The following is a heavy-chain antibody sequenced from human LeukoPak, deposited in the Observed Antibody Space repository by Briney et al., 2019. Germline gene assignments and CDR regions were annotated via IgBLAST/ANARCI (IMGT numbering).Heavy chain of an antibody. Sequence: PGGSLRLSCATSGFTFRNDWVTWVRQAPGKGLEWVSVIYSGGSTYYADSVKGRFTISRDNSKNTLYLQMNSLRAEDTAVYYCAAQDNFDWPHRSFDYWGQGTLVTVSS. CDR3: AAQDNFDWPHRSFDY. V-gene: IGHV3-53*01. J-gene: IGHJ4*02. CDR2: IYSGGST. D-gene: IGHD3-9*01. CDR1: GFTFRNDW.